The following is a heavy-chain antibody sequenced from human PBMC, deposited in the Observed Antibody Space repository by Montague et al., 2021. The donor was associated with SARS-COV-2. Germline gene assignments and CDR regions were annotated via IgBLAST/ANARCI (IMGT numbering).Heavy chain of an antibody. D-gene: IGHD1-7*01. Sequence: SETLSLTCTVSGGSISSSSYYWGWIRQPPGKGLEWIGSNYYSGSTYYNPTLKSRVTISVDTSKNQLSLKLSSVTAADTAVYYCASDQSYNWNYCYYYGMDVWGQGTPVTVSS. CDR1: GGSISSSSYY. CDR3: ASDQSYNWNYCYYYGMDV. V-gene: IGHV4-39*07. J-gene: IGHJ6*02. CDR2: NYYSGST.